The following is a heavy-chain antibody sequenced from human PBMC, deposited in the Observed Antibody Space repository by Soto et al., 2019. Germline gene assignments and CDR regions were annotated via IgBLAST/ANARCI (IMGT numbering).Heavy chain of an antibody. CDR1: DFIFSDYY. CDR3: GRATKTGTTYFDY. CDR2: SRNKAQSYTT. Sequence: EVHLVESGGGLVQPGGCLRLSCVASDFIFSDYYIDWVRQAPGKGLEWVGRSRNKAQSYTTEYAASVKGRFTFSRDDSKKSIYLQTNSMKIEDTAVYYCGRATKTGTTYFDYWGQGTLVTVSS. J-gene: IGHJ4*02. V-gene: IGHV3-72*01. D-gene: IGHD1-1*01.